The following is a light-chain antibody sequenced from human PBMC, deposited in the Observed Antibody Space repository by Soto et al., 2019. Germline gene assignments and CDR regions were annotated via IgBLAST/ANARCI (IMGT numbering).Light chain of an antibody. CDR2: AAS. CDR3: QYYGNSQGLT. Sequence: EIVLTQSPGTLSLSPGERATLSYRASQSVSSSYFAWYQQKPGQAPRLLIYAASSRASGFPDRFSGSGSGTDFTLTISRLEPEDFAVYYCQYYGNSQGLTFGGGTKVEIK. V-gene: IGKV3-20*01. J-gene: IGKJ4*01. CDR1: QSVSSSY.